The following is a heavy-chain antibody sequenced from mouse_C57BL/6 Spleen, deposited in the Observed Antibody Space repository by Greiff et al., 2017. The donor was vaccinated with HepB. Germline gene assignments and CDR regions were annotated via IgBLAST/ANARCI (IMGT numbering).Heavy chain of an antibody. J-gene: IGHJ1*03. Sequence: QVQLKQPGAELVKPGASVKLSCKASGYTFTCYWMHWVKQRPGRGLEWIGRIVPISGGTKYNEKFKSKATLTVDKPSNTAYMQLSSLTSEDSAVFYCARWGDYDGGYWCFDVWGTGTTVTVSS. CDR3: ARWGDYDGGYWCFDV. CDR1: GYTFTCYW. CDR2: IVPISGGT. D-gene: IGHD2-4*01. V-gene: IGHV1-72*01.